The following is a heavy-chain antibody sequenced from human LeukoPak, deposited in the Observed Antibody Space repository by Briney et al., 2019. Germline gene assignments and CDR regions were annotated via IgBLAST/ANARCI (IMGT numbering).Heavy chain of an antibody. V-gene: IGHV1-8*01. CDR3: ARLGYCSSTSCLYYMDV. CDR2: MNPNSGNT. J-gene: IGHJ6*03. CDR1: GYTFTSYD. D-gene: IGHD2-2*01. Sequence: GASVKVSCKASGYTFTSYDINWVRQATGQGLEWMGWMNPNSGNTGYAQRFQGRIIMTSDTSISTAYLELSSLRSEDTAVYYCARLGYCSSTSCLYYMDVWGKGTTVTVSS.